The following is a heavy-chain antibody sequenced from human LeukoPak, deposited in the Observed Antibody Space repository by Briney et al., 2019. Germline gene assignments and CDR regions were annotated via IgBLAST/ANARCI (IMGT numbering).Heavy chain of an antibody. CDR1: GGSISDYY. Sequence: SETLSLTCTVSGGSISDYYWSWIRQPPGKGLEWIGHFYISGDTNYNPSLKSRVSISVDTSKNQFSLKLSSVTAADTAVYYCARVSWAAVGTGYFDYWGQGTLVTVSS. V-gene: IGHV4-4*08. CDR3: ARVSWAAVGTGYFDY. D-gene: IGHD6-13*01. CDR2: FYISGDT. J-gene: IGHJ4*02.